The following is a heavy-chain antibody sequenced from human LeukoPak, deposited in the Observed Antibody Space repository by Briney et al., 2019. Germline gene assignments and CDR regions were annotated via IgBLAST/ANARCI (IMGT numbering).Heavy chain of an antibody. Sequence: PGGSLRLSCAASGFTFSTYWMTWVRQAPGKGLEWVANINQDGSEKYYVDSVKGRFTISKDNAKNSLYLQMNSLRAEDTAVYCCVRDFSLTRLERPFDSWGQGALVTVSS. V-gene: IGHV3-7*01. CDR1: GFTFSTYW. D-gene: IGHD1-1*01. J-gene: IGHJ4*02. CDR2: INQDGSEK. CDR3: VRDFSLTRLERPFDS.